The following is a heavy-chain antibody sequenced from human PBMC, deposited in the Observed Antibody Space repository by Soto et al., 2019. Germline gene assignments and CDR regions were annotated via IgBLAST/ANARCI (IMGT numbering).Heavy chain of an antibody. CDR2: IIPIFGTA. J-gene: IGHJ6*02. D-gene: IGHD2-21*02. V-gene: IGHV1-69*13. Sequence: VKVFSKASGATFSNYAISWVRQAPGQGLEWMGGIIPIFGTANYAQKFQGRVTITADESTSTAYMELSSLRSEDTAVYYCATLPYRGGDCYHYHYYGMDVWGQGTTVTVSS. CDR1: GATFSNYA. CDR3: ATLPYRGGDCYHYHYYGMDV.